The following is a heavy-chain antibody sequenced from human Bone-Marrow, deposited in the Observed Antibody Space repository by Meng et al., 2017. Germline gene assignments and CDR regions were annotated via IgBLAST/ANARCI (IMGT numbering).Heavy chain of an antibody. CDR3: AHRHTVRGVIIDY. D-gene: IGHD3-10*01. CDR2: IYWDDDK. Sequence: ITLKESSPPLLKPTQTLTLTCTFSRFSIRTSVVGAGWIRQTPGKALECLALIYWDDDKRYSPSLKSRLTITKDTSKNQVVLTMTNMDPVDTATYYCAHRHTVRGVIIDYCGQGILVAVSS. J-gene: IGHJ4*02. CDR1: RFSIRTSVVG. V-gene: IGHV2-5*02.